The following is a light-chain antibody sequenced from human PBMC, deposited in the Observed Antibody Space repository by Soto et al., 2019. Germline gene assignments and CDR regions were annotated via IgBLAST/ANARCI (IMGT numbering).Light chain of an antibody. CDR2: GAS. CDR3: QQYGSSPTWT. J-gene: IGKJ1*01. Sequence: EIVLTQSPGTLSLSPGERATLSCRASQSVSSSYLAWYQQKPGQAPRLLIYGASSRATGIPDRFSGSGSGTDFTLTLSRLEAEDFAVYYCQQYGSSPTWTFGQGTKVEIK. CDR1: QSVSSSY. V-gene: IGKV3-20*01.